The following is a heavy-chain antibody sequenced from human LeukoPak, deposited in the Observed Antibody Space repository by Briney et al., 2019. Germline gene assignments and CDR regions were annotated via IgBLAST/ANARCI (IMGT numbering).Heavy chain of an antibody. J-gene: IGHJ6*01. V-gene: IGHV3-74*01. CDR2: INTDGSVT. Sequence: GGSLRLSRAPSGFTLRKYWLTWVREAPGQGLGSFSRINTDGSVTTYADSVKGRFTVSRDNADNTMFLQMNNVRDEDTAVYYCATKQWLAPPPGSWGQGTPVTVSS. CDR3: ATKQWLAPPPGS. D-gene: IGHD6-19*01. CDR1: GFTLRKYW.